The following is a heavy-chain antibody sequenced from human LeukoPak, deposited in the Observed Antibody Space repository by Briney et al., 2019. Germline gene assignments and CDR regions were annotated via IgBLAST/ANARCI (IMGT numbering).Heavy chain of an antibody. J-gene: IGHJ5*02. Sequence: GGSLRLSCAASGFTFSSYGMHWVRQAPGKGLEWVSSISSSSSYIYYADSVKGRFTISRDNAKNSLYLQMNSLRAEDTAVYYCARDKDSYGWFDPWGQGTLVTVSS. CDR1: GFTFSSYG. D-gene: IGHD5-18*01. CDR3: ARDKDSYGWFDP. V-gene: IGHV3-21*01. CDR2: ISSSSSYI.